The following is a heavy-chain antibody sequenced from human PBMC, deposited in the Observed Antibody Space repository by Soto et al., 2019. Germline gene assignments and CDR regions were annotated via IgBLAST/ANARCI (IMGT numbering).Heavy chain of an antibody. CDR3: AKDLGTDAFLSAYYTYYYMDV. CDR2: ISGSGDNT. J-gene: IGHJ6*03. V-gene: IGHV3-23*01. Sequence: EVQLLESGGGWVQPGGSLRLSCAASGFTFSSYALNWVRQAPGKGLEWVSVISGSGDNTYYADSVKGRFTISRDNSKNTLYMQMNSLRDEDTAVYYCAKDLGTDAFLSAYYTYYYMDVWGKGTTVTVSS. CDR1: GFTFSSYA. D-gene: IGHD3-3*01.